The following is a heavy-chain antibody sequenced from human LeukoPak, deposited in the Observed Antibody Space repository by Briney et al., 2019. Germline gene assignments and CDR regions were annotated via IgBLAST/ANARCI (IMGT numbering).Heavy chain of an antibody. V-gene: IGHV3-11*01. Sequence: GGSLRLSCAASGFSFSDYYMSWIRQSPGKGLEWLSYVSSSGAAVHYADSVKGRFTISRDNAKKSLYLQMDSLTAEDTAVYYCARGSRRMVRGVEYYFDYWGQGTLVTVSS. CDR3: ARGSRRMVRGVEYYFDY. D-gene: IGHD3-10*01. J-gene: IGHJ4*02. CDR2: VSSSGAAV. CDR1: GFSFSDYY.